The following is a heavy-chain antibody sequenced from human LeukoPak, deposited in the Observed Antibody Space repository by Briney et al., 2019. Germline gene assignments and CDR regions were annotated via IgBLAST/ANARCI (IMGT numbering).Heavy chain of an antibody. CDR2: ISYDGSSE. D-gene: IGHD3-22*01. J-gene: IGHJ4*02. V-gene: IGHV3-30*18. CDR3: VKSEVYYFGTSGGFDY. CDR1: GFTFGTFG. Sequence: PGRSLRLSCAASGFTFGTFGMHWVRQAPGKGLEWVAFISYDGSSEYDADSVKGRFTISRDNSENTVYLQMNSLRAEDTAVYYCVKSEVYYFGTSGGFDYWGQGTLVTVAS.